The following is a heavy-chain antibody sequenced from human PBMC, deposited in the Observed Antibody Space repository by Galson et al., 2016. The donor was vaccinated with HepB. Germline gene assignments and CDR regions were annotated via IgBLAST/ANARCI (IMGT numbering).Heavy chain of an antibody. D-gene: IGHD2-8*01. J-gene: IGHJ6*03. CDR3: AREANIVLMVYATNYYYYYMDV. V-gene: IGHV3-21*01. Sequence: SLRLSCAASGFTFSDYSMNWVRQAPGKGLEWVSSISSSSSYIYYADSVKGRFTISRDNAKNSLYLQMNSLRAEDTAVYYCAREANIVLMVYATNYYYYYMDVWGEGTTVTVSS. CDR2: ISSSSSYI. CDR1: GFTFSDYS.